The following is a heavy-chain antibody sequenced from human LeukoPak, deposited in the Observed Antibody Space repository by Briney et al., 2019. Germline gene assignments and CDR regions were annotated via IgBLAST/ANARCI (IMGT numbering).Heavy chain of an antibody. J-gene: IGHJ4*02. D-gene: IGHD2-21*01. V-gene: IGHV3-7*01. CDR1: GFTFRNYW. CDR3: ARDPDILLGVNFDY. CDR2: INQDGSKQ. Sequence: PGGSLRLSCAASGFTFRNYWMTWVRQAPGKGLEWVANINQDGSKQNYVDSVKGRFTVSRDNAQNSLYLQMHSLRAEDTAVYYCARDPDILLGVNFDYWGQGALVIVSS.